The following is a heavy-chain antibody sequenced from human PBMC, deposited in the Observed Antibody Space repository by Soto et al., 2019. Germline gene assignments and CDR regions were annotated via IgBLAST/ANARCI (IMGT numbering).Heavy chain of an antibody. CDR2: MNPNSGNT. V-gene: IGHV1-8*01. CDR3: ARAPVGAHIDY. J-gene: IGHJ4*02. D-gene: IGHD1-26*01. CDR1: GYTFTSYD. Sequence: ASVKVSCKASGYTFTSYDINWVRQATGQGLEWMGWMNPNSGNTGYAQKFQGRVSMTRGTSISTAYMDLGSLRSEDTAVYYCARAPVGAHIDYWGQGTLVTVSS.